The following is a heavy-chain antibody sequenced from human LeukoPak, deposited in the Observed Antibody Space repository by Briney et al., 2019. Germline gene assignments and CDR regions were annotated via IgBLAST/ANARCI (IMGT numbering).Heavy chain of an antibody. CDR1: GFTFSSYAM. J-gene: IGHJ4*02. CDR3: ARTRDSSGYRFDY. Sequence: GSLRLSCAASGFTFSSYAMSWVRQPPGKGLEWIGEIYHSGSTNYNPSLKSRVTISVDKSKNQFSLKLSSVTAADTAVYYCARTRDSSGYRFDYWGQGTLVTVSS. V-gene: IGHV4-4*02. D-gene: IGHD3-22*01. CDR2: IYHSGST.